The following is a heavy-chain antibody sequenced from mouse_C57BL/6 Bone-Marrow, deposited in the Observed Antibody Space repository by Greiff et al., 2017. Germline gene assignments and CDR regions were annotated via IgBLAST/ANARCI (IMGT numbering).Heavy chain of an antibody. CDR1: GFTFRDYG. D-gene: IGHD2-3*01. V-gene: IGHV5-17*01. Sequence: DVMLVESGGGLVQPGGSLKLSCAASGFTFRDYGMPWVRQAPEKGLEWVAYISSGSSTIYYADTVKGRFTISRDNAKNTLFLQMTSLRSEDTAMYYCARTGYYDYFDYWGQGTTLTVSS. CDR2: ISSGSSTI. CDR3: ARTGYYDYFDY. J-gene: IGHJ2*01.